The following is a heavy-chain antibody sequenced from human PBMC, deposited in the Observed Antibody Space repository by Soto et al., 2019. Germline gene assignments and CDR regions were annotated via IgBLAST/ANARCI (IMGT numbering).Heavy chain of an antibody. J-gene: IGHJ4*02. CDR3: VSDRGYGYASVPYS. V-gene: IGHV3-30*03. Sequence: QAHLVESGGGVVQPGRSLRLSCAASGFTFTSYGMHWVRQAPGTRLEWVAVISYDGGLQHYADSVKGRFTISRDNSKNMVLLQMNSLRADDTAVYYCVSDRGYGYASVPYSWGQGTLVSVSS. CDR2: ISYDGGLQ. CDR1: GFTFTSYG. D-gene: IGHD5-18*01.